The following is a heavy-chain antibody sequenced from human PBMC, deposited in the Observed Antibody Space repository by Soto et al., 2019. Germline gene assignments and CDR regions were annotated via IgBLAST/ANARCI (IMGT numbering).Heavy chain of an antibody. Sequence: QVQLQESGPRLVKPSESLSLTCGVSGGTVASSHWWSWVRQSPGRGLEWIGNVYHTGDTNFNPSLPSRVTFSVDKSNNQFSLRLTSVTAADTAVYCCAREIVTAGGNNYFDPWGPGTLVTVSS. CDR2: VYHTGDT. D-gene: IGHD2-21*02. CDR1: GGTVASSHW. V-gene: IGHV4-4*01. J-gene: IGHJ5*02. CDR3: AREIVTAGGNNYFDP.